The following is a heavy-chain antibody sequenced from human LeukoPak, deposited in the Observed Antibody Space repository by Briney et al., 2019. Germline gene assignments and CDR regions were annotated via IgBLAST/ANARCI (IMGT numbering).Heavy chain of an antibody. J-gene: IGHJ3*02. CDR1: GFTFSGYA. Sequence: PGGSLRLSCAASGFTFSGYAMGWVRQAPGKGLEWVSGISVSGGSTYYADSVKGRFTISRDNSKNTLYLQMNSLRAEDTAVYYCAKDLGNYDSRGYSAFDIWGQGTMVTVSS. D-gene: IGHD3-22*01. CDR3: AKDLGNYDSRGYSAFDI. V-gene: IGHV3-23*01. CDR2: ISVSGGST.